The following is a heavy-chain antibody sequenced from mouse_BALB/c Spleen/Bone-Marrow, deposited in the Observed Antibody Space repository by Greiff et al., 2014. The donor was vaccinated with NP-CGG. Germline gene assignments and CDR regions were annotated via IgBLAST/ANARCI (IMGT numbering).Heavy chain of an antibody. CDR3: TKPSFYYGSSYWYFDV. V-gene: IGHV14-3*02. D-gene: IGHD1-1*01. Sequence: EVKLMESGAELAKPGASVKLSCTASGFNIKDTYMPWVKQRPEQGLEWIGRIDPANGDTKYDPKFQGKATITADTSSNTAYLQLSSLTSEDTAVYYCTKPSFYYGSSYWYFDVWGAGTTVTVSS. CDR2: IDPANGDT. J-gene: IGHJ1*01. CDR1: GFNIKDTY.